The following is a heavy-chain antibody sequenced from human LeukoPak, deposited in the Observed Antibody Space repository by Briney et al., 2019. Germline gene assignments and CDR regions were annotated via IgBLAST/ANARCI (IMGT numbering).Heavy chain of an antibody. CDR1: GFTFSSYW. J-gene: IGHJ4*02. CDR3: ARDRSGSSDN. CDR2: INNDGNST. D-gene: IGHD1-26*01. Sequence: GSLRLSCAASGFTFSSYWMHWVRQAPGKGLVWVSRINNDGNSTSYADSVKGRFTISRDNAKNTLYLQMNSLRAEDTAVYYCARDRSGSSDNWGQGTLVTVSS. V-gene: IGHV3-74*01.